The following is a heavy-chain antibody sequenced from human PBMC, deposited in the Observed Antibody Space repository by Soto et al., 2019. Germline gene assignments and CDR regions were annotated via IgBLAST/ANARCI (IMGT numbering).Heavy chain of an antibody. J-gene: IGHJ4*02. V-gene: IGHV4-34*01. CDR3: ARENNVLPGGYFDY. D-gene: IGHD3-10*01. CDR2: INHSGST. Sequence: SETLSLTCAVYGGSFSGYYWTWIRQPPGTGLEWIGEINHSGSTNYNPSLKSRVTISVDRSKNQFSLKLSSVTAADTAVYYCARENNVLPGGYFDYWGQGTLVTVSS. CDR1: GGSFSGYY.